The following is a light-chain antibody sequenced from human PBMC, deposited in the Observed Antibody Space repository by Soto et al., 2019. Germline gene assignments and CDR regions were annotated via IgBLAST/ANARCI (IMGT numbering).Light chain of an antibody. CDR2: GGS. V-gene: IGKV3D-15*01. Sequence: EILMTQSPATLSVSPGERATLSCRASQSVDSNLAWYQQKPGQAPRLLIHGGSTRATGIPERFSGSGSGTDFTLTISSLEPEDFAVYYCQQRDIWPWTFGQGTKVDI. CDR3: QQRDIWPWT. J-gene: IGKJ1*01. CDR1: QSVDSN.